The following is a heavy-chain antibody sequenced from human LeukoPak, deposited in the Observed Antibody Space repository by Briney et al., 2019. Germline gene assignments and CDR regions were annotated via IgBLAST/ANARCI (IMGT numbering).Heavy chain of an antibody. J-gene: IGHJ6*02. CDR3: ARGGRSSYGMDV. CDR2: IYPSDSDT. CDR1: GYIFSTNW. Sequence: GESLKISCKGSGYIFSTNWIGWVRQMPGKGLEWMGIIYPSDSDTRYNPSFQGQVIISADKSISTAYLQWSSLMASDTAMYYCARGGRSSYGMDVWGQGTTVTVSS. D-gene: IGHD1-26*01. V-gene: IGHV5-51*01.